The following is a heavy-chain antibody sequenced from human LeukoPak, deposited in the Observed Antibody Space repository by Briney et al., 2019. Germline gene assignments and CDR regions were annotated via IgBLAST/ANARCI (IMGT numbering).Heavy chain of an antibody. CDR1: GYTFTNYG. CDR3: ARYYYGSGSYFPTFGWFDP. J-gene: IGHJ5*02. V-gene: IGHV1-18*01. D-gene: IGHD3-10*01. CDR2: ISGYNGNT. Sequence: ASVKVSCKASGYTFTNYGISWVRQAPGQGLEWMGWISGYNGNTNYAQKVQGRVTMSADASTSTTYMELRSLRSDDTAVYYCARYYYGSGSYFPTFGWFDPWGQGTLVTVSS.